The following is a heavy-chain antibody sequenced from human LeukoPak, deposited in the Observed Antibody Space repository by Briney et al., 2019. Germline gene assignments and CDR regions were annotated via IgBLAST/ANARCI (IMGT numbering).Heavy chain of an antibody. Sequence: ASVKVSCKASGYTFTSYGISWVRQAPGQGLEWMGWISAYNGNTNYAQKLQGRVTMTTDTSTSTACMELRSLRSDDTAVYYCATSQGIAVAGRGLDYWGQEPWSPSPQ. V-gene: IGHV1-18*01. CDR2: ISAYNGNT. D-gene: IGHD6-19*01. J-gene: IGHJ4*01. CDR1: GYTFTSYG. CDR3: ATSQGIAVAGRGLDY.